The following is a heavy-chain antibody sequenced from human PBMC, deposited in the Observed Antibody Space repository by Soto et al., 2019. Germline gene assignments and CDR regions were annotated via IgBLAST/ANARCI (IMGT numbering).Heavy chain of an antibody. CDR3: ARPPGYISDWYYFDL. CDR1: GYTFIDYY. V-gene: IGHV1-2*02. D-gene: IGHD3-9*01. CDR2: ISPKSGAT. Sequence: ASVKVSCKASGYTFIDYYMHWVRQAPGQGFEWLGRISPKSGATNYAQKFQGRVTMTWDTSLNTAYMELSSLISEDTAVYYCARPPGYISDWYYFDLWGKGTLVTVSS. J-gene: IGHJ4*02.